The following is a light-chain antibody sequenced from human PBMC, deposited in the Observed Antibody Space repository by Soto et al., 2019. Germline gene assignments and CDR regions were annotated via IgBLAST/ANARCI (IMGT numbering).Light chain of an antibody. V-gene: IGKV3-20*01. CDR1: QSLSSN. CDR3: QHYVERSPIT. CDR2: GAS. Sequence: EIVLTQSPGTLSFSAGERATLSFRASQSLSSNLAWYQQKPGQAPRLLIYGASTRATGIPDRFSGSGSGTDFTLTISRLEPEDFALYYCQHYVERSPITFGQGTRLEIK. J-gene: IGKJ5*01.